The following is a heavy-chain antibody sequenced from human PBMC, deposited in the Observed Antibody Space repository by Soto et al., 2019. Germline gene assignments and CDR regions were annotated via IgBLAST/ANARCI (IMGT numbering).Heavy chain of an antibody. CDR1: GDSVSSNSAA. D-gene: IGHD3-22*01. CDR3: ARWTNYYDSSGYYWYFDL. CDR2: TYYRSKWYN. Sequence: QVQLQQSGPGLVKPSQTLSLTCAISGDSVSSNSAAWNWIRQSTSRGLEWLGRTYYRSKWYNDYAVSVKSRITINPDTSKNQFSLQLKSVTAEDTAVYYCARWTNYYDSSGYYWYFDLWGRGTLVTVSS. V-gene: IGHV6-1*01. J-gene: IGHJ2*01.